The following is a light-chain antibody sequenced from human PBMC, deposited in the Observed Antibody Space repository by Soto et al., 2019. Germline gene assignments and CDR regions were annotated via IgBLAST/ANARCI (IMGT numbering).Light chain of an antibody. V-gene: IGKV3-20*01. CDR2: GAS. Sequence: EIVLTQSPGTLSLSPGERGTLSCRTSQSVSSSYLAWYQQKPGQAPRLLIYGASTRATGIPDRFSGSGSGTDFTLTISRLEPGDFAVYYCQQYGTSFWTFGQGTKVDIK. J-gene: IGKJ1*01. CDR3: QQYGTSFWT. CDR1: QSVSSSY.